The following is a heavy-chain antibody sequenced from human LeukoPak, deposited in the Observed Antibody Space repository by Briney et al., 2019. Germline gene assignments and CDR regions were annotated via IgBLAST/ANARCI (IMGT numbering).Heavy chain of an antibody. CDR3: ARGYCSGGSCLRTPFDY. V-gene: IGHV1-3*01. J-gene: IGHJ4*02. CDR1: GYTFTSYA. CDR2: INAGNGNT. D-gene: IGHD2-15*01. Sequence: ASVKVSCKASGYTFTSYAMHWVRQAPGQRLEWMGWINAGNGNTKYSQKFQGRVTITRDTSASTAYMELSSLRSEDTAVYYCARGYCSGGSCLRTPFDYWGQGTLVTVSS.